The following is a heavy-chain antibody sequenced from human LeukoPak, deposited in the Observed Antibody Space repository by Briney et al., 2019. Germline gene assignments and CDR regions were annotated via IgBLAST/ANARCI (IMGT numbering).Heavy chain of an antibody. CDR3: ARDIISKPWLPPADPFHI. J-gene: IGHJ3*02. Sequence: GSAVNVSCKASGYTFTSYGIILVRQAPGQGLEWMGWISAYNGNTNYAHKLQGRVTMTTDPSTSTAYMELRSLRSDDTAVYYCARDIISKPWLPPADPFHIWGQGTMVTVSS. CDR1: GYTFTSYG. CDR2: ISAYNGNT. V-gene: IGHV1-18*01. D-gene: IGHD6-19*01.